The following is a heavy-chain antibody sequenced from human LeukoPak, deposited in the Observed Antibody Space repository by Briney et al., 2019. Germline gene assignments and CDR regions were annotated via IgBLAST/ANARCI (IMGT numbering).Heavy chain of an antibody. J-gene: IGHJ5*02. CDR1: GLTFRNYW. Sequence: PGGSLRLSCAACGLTFRNYWMHWVRPAPGKGLVWASRINGDGSTKTYADSVKGRFTISRDNAQSTLYLQVNSLRVEDAAVYYCARVVLSGAYQIDLWGQGTLVTVSS. V-gene: IGHV3-74*01. D-gene: IGHD2/OR15-2a*01. CDR2: INGDGSTK. CDR3: ARVVLSGAYQIDL.